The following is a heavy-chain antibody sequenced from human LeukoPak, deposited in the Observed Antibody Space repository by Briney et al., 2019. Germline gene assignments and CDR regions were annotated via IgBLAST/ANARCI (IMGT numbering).Heavy chain of an antibody. V-gene: IGHV4-39*01. CDR3: ARHGRDGYNYGPVVYY. D-gene: IGHD5-24*01. CDR2: MYYRGST. Sequence: SETLSLTCTVSGGSISSSSYYWGWIRQSPGKGLEWIGSMYYRGSTYYNPSLKSRVTLSVDTPKNQFSLKLSSVTAADTAVYYRARHGRDGYNYGPVVYYWGQGTLVTVSS. J-gene: IGHJ4*02. CDR1: GGSISSSSYY.